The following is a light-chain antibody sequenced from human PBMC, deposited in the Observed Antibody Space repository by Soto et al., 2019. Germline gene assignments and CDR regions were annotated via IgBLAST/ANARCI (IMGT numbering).Light chain of an antibody. CDR1: QSVTSTY. J-gene: IGKJ3*01. CDR3: QQYHSLPTT. V-gene: IGKV3-20*01. CDR2: GAS. Sequence: EIVLTQSPGTLSLSPGERATLSCSASQSVTSTYLAWYQQKPGQPPRLLIYGASNRATGIPDRFSGSGSGTDFTLTISRLEPEDFTVYYCQQYHSLPTTFGPGTKVDI.